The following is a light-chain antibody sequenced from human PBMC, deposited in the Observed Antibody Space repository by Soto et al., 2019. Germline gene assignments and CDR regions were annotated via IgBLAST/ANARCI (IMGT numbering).Light chain of an antibody. V-gene: IGKV3-15*01. Sequence: EIVMKQSPATLAVSPGEGATLSSRASQSVGINLAWYQQKPGQAPRLLIYGASTRATGIPARFGGSGSGTEFTLTISSLQSEDFAVYYCQQYTNGPSWTFGQGTKVDIK. CDR1: QSVGIN. CDR3: QQYTNGPSWT. J-gene: IGKJ1*01. CDR2: GAS.